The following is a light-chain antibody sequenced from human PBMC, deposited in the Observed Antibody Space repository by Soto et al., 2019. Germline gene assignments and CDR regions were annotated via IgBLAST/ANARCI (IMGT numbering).Light chain of an antibody. CDR3: QQFGSSSWT. Sequence: EIVLTQSPGTLSWSPGERATLSCRASQSVSNTYLAWYQQKPGQPPRLLIYGASSRATGIPDRFSGSGSGTDFTLTISRLEPEDFAVYYCQQFGSSSWTFGQGTTVEIK. V-gene: IGKV3-20*01. CDR1: QSVSNTY. CDR2: GAS. J-gene: IGKJ1*01.